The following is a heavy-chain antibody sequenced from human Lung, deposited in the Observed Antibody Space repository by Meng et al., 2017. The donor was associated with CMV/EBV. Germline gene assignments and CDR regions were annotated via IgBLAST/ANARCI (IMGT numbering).Heavy chain of an antibody. CDR3: ARGGRGLWFGELPDY. D-gene: IGHD3-10*01. V-gene: IGHV1-2*02. Sequence: QVQLVQSGAEVKKPXXSVKVXCKASGYTFTGYYMLWVRQAPGQGLEWMGWINPNSGGTNYAQKFQGRVTMTRDTSISTAYMELSRLRSDDTAVYYCARGGRGLWFGELPDYWGQGTLVTVSS. CDR1: GYTFTGYY. J-gene: IGHJ4*02. CDR2: INPNSGGT.